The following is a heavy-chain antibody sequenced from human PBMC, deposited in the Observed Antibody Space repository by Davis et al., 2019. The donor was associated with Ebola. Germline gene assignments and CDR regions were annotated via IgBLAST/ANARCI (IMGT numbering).Heavy chain of an antibody. J-gene: IGHJ6*02. CDR2: INHSGST. CDR3: ARLTYYGSGTQLEPYYYYGMDV. D-gene: IGHD3-10*01. CDR1: GGSFSGYY. V-gene: IGHV4-34*01. Sequence: SETLSLTCAVYGGSFSGYYWSWIRQPPGKGLEWIGEINHSGSTNYNPSLKSRVTISVDTSKNQFSLKVSSVTAADTAVYYCARLTYYGSGTQLEPYYYYGMDVWGQGTTVTVSS.